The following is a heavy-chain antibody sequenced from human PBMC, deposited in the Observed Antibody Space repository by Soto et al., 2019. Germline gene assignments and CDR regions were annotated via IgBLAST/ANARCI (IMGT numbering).Heavy chain of an antibody. D-gene: IGHD2-21*02. CDR2: IYYSGST. V-gene: IGHV4-31*03. CDR1: GGSISSGGYY. J-gene: IGHJ1*01. CDR3: ARTTYCGGDCYSPAEYFQH. Sequence: QVQLQESGPGLVKPSQTLSLTCTVSGGSISSGGYYWSWIRQHPGKGLEWIGYIYYSGSTYYNPSLMSRVTISVDTSKNQFSLKLSSVTAADTAVYYCARTTYCGGDCYSPAEYFQHWGQGTLVTVSS.